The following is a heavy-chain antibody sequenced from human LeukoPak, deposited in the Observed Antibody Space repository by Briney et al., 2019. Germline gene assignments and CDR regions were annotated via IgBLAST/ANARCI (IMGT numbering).Heavy chain of an antibody. J-gene: IGHJ4*02. V-gene: IGHV7-4-1*02. CDR1: GYTFTSYA. CDR3: ARDQNSRYYYDSSGHYGFDY. D-gene: IGHD3-22*01. Sequence: GASVKVSCKASGYTFTSYAMNWVRQAPGQGLEWMGWINTNTGNPTYAQGFTGRFVFSLDTSVSTAYLQISSLRSEDTAVYYCARDQNSRYYYDSSGHYGFDYWGQGTLVTVSS. CDR2: INTNTGNP.